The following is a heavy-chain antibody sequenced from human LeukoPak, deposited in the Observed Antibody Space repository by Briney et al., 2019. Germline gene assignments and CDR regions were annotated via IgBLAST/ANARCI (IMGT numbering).Heavy chain of an antibody. CDR3: ARDKRHSYGRYFAH. CDR1: GDSISTFH. J-gene: IGHJ4*02. V-gene: IGHV4-59*01. CDR2: MQSSGNS. Sequence: SETLSLTCSVSGDSISTFHWNCVRERPGKGLEWIGYMQSSGNSNYNPSLKSRVFMSVDTSKNQFVLNLMSVTAADTAVYYCARDKRHSYGRYFAHWGQGMLVSVSS. D-gene: IGHD5-18*01.